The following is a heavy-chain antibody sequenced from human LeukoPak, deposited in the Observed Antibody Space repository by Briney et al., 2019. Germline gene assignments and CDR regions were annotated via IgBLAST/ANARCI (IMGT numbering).Heavy chain of an antibody. D-gene: IGHD3-22*01. J-gene: IGHJ4*02. CDR3: AKSYDSSGYYYY. V-gene: IGHV3-23*01. Sequence: GGSLRLPCAASGFTFSSYAMSWVRQAPGKGLEWVSAISGSGGSTYYADSVKGRFTISRDNSKNTLYLQMNSLRAEDTAVYYCAKSYDSSGYYYYWGQGTLVTVSS. CDR2: ISGSGGST. CDR1: GFTFSSYA.